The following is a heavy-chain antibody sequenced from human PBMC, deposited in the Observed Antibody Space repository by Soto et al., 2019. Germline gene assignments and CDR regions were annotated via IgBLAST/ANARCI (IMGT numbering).Heavy chain of an antibody. J-gene: IGHJ3*02. Sequence: ASVKASCKASGYTITSYGISCVRQAPEQGLEWMGWISAYNGNTNYAQKLQGRVTMTTDTSTSTAYMELRSLRSDDTAVYYCARGQDYYDSSGDDAFDIWGQGTMVTVSS. CDR2: ISAYNGNT. V-gene: IGHV1-18*01. CDR3: ARGQDYYDSSGDDAFDI. CDR1: GYTITSYG. D-gene: IGHD3-22*01.